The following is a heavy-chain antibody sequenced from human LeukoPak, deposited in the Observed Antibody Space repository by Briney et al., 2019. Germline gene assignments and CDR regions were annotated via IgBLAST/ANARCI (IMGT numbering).Heavy chain of an antibody. CDR2: IYYSGST. V-gene: IGHV4-38-2*01. Sequence: SETLSLNCAVSGYSISSGYSWGWVRQPPGKGLEWIGSIYYSGSTYYNPSLKSRVTISMDTSKNQFSLKLSSVTAADTAVYYCAGGYDILTGYDYWGQGTLVTVSS. CDR1: GYSISSGYS. J-gene: IGHJ4*02. D-gene: IGHD3-9*01. CDR3: AGGYDILTGYDY.